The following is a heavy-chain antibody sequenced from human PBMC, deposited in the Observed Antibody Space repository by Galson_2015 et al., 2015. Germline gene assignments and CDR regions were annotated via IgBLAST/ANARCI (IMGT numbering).Heavy chain of an antibody. Sequence: SETLSLTCTVYGGSFSGYYWTWVRQPPGKGLEWIGKINHSGRTNYNPSLKSRVTISVDTSKNQFSLKLSSVTAADTAVYYCARNLLWPGGVMGYWGQGTLVTVSS. D-gene: IGHD2-21*01. V-gene: IGHV4-34*01. J-gene: IGHJ4*02. CDR2: INHSGRT. CDR3: ARNLLWPGGVMGY. CDR1: GGSFSGYY.